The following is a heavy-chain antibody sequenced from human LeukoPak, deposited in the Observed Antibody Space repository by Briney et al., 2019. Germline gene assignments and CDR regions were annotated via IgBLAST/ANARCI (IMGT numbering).Heavy chain of an antibody. V-gene: IGHV4-34*01. CDR3: AKSNGYGLIDD. CDR1: GGSFSGYY. CDR2: INHSGST. D-gene: IGHD5-12*01. J-gene: IGHJ4*02. Sequence: SETLSLTCAVYGGSFSGYYWSWIRQPPGKGLEWIGEINHSGSTNYNPSLKSRVTISVDTSKNQFSLKLSSVTAADTAMYYCAKSNGYGLIDDWGQGTLVTVSS.